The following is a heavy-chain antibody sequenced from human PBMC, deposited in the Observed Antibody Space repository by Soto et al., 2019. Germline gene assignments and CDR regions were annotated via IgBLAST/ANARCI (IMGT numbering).Heavy chain of an antibody. J-gene: IGHJ4*02. Sequence: QVQLQESGPGLVKPSGTLSLTCAVSGGSISSSNWWSWVRQPPGKGLEWIGEIYHSGSTTYNTSLKSRVTISVDKSKTQFSLKLSSVTAADTAVYYCARLVGQDCSGGSCYSSPKDYWGQGTLVTVSS. D-gene: IGHD2-15*01. CDR1: GGSISSSNW. CDR2: IYHSGST. V-gene: IGHV4-4*02. CDR3: ARLVGQDCSGGSCYSSPKDY.